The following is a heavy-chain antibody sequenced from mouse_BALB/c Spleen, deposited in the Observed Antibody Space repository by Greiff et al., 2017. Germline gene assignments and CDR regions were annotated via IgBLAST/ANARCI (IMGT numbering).Heavy chain of an antibody. CDR1: GYTFTSYW. Sequence: VQLQQSGTVLARPGASVKMSCKASGYTFTSYWMHWVKQRPGQGLEWIGAIYPGNSGTSYNQKFTGKAKLTAVTSTSTSYMELSSLTNEDSAVYYCTTIYYVNYEGYWGQGTTLTVSS. D-gene: IGHD2-1*01. CDR2: IYPGNSGT. V-gene: IGHV1-5*01. CDR3: TTIYYVNYEGY. J-gene: IGHJ2*01.